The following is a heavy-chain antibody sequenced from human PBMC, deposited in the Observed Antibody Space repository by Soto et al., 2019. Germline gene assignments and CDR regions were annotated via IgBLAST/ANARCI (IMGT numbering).Heavy chain of an antibody. Sequence: GASVKVSCKASGGTFSSYTISWVRQAPGQGLEWMGRIIPILGIANYAQKFQGRVTITADKSTSTAYMELSSLRSEDTAVYYCARDRITIFGVVAPDDAFDIWGQGTMVTVSS. J-gene: IGHJ3*02. CDR2: IIPILGIA. CDR3: ARDRITIFGVVAPDDAFDI. D-gene: IGHD3-3*01. V-gene: IGHV1-69*04. CDR1: GGTFSSYT.